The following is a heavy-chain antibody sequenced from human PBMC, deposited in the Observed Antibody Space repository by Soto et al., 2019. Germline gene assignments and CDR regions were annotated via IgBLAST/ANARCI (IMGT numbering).Heavy chain of an antibody. Sequence: SETLSLTCTVSGGSISSGDYYWSWIRQPPGKGLEWIGYIYYTGSTYYNPSLKSRVTISVDTSKNQFSLRLSSVTAADTAVYYCARAREEQWLVPNFDYWGQGTLVTVSS. CDR1: GGSISSGDYY. CDR3: ARAREEQWLVPNFDY. J-gene: IGHJ4*02. CDR2: IYYTGST. V-gene: IGHV4-30-4*01. D-gene: IGHD6-19*01.